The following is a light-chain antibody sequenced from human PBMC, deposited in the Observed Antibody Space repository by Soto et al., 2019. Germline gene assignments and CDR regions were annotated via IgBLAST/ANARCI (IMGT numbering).Light chain of an antibody. CDR3: GTWDSSLSASV. Sequence: QALGKQPPYVSAAPGQKFTISCSGSISNIGNNYVSWYQQLPGTAPKLVIYDNNKRPSGIPDRFSDPKSGTSATLAITGLQTGDEADYYCGTWDSSLSASVFGTGTKVTVL. V-gene: IGLV1-51*01. CDR1: ISNIGNNY. J-gene: IGLJ1*01. CDR2: DNN.